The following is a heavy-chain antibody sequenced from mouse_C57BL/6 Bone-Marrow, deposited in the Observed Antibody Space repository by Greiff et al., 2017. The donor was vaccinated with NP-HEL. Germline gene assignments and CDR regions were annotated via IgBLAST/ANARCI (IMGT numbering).Heavy chain of an antibody. CDR1: GYTFTDYN. D-gene: IGHD1-1*01. Sequence: VQLQQSGPELVKPGASVKIPCKASGYTFTDYNMDWVKQSHGQSLEWIGDINPNNGGTIYNQKFKGKATLTVDKSSSTAYMKLRSLTSEDTAVYYCARSRTTVVATRHFDVWGTGTTVTVSS. J-gene: IGHJ1*03. V-gene: IGHV1-18*01. CDR2: INPNNGGT. CDR3: ARSRTTVVATRHFDV.